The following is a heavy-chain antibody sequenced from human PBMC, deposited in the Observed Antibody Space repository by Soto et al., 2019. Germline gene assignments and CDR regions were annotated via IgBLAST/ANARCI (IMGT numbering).Heavy chain of an antibody. V-gene: IGHV2-5*04. CDR1: GFSLRTSGVS. CDR3: TARVDSCGCIDY. D-gene: IGHD6-25*01. Sequence: QITLKESGPTLVNPTQTLTLTCSFSGFSLRTSGVSVGWIRQPPGKALEWLAFIYWNDDKRYSPSLQSRLTNTTNNSKKEVILTRTKMAPVDYGTYYRTARVDSCGCIDYWGQGTLVTVSS. J-gene: IGHJ4*02. CDR2: IYWNDDK.